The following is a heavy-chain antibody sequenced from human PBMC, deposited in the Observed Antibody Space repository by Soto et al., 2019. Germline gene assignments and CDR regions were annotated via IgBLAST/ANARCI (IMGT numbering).Heavy chain of an antibody. V-gene: IGHV3-21*01. CDR2: ISSSSTYI. CDR1: GFTFSTYN. Sequence: PGGSLRLSCTASGFTFSTYNMHWVRQAPGKGLEWVSSISSSSTYIYYADSVKGQFTISRDNAKNSLYLQMNNLRAEDTAVYYCARPRTLFNSAFDFWGQGTLVTVSS. J-gene: IGHJ4*02. D-gene: IGHD3-10*01. CDR3: ARPRTLFNSAFDF.